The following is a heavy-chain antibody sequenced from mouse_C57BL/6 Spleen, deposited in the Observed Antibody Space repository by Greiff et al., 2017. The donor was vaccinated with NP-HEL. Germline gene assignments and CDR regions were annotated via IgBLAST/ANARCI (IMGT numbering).Heavy chain of an antibody. Sequence: QVQLQQSGAELVRPGTSVKVSCKASGYAFTNYLIEWVKQRPGQGLEWIGVINPGSGGTNYNEKFKGKATLTADKSSSTAYMQLSSLTSEDSAVYFCARWGAQAPFDYWGQGTTLTVSS. J-gene: IGHJ2*01. CDR2: INPGSGGT. V-gene: IGHV1-54*01. CDR1: GYAFTNYL. D-gene: IGHD3-2*02. CDR3: ARWGAQAPFDY.